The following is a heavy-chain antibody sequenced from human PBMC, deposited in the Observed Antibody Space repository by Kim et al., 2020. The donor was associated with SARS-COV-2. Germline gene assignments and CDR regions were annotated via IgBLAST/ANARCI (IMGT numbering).Heavy chain of an antibody. CDR2: INHSGST. D-gene: IGHD3-10*01. J-gene: IGHJ4*02. CDR1: GGSFSGYY. CDR3: ARGLYGSGSYSVDY. Sequence: SETLSLTCAVYGGSFSGYYWSWIRQPPGKGLEWIGEINHSGSTNYNPSLKSRVTISVDTSKNQFSLKLSSVTAADTAVYYCARGLYGSGSYSVDYWGQGTLVTVSS. V-gene: IGHV4-34*01.